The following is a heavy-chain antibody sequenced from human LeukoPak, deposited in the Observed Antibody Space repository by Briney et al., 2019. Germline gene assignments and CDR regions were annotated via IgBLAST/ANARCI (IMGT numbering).Heavy chain of an antibody. Sequence: PGGSLRLSCAASGFTFSSYSMNWVRQAPGKGLEWVSSISSSRSYIYYADSVKGRFTISRDNAKNSLYLQMNSLRAEDTAVYYCARADIGYYYDSSGYYSFDIWGQGTMVTVSS. V-gene: IGHV3-21*01. CDR3: ARADIGYYYDSSGYYSFDI. D-gene: IGHD3-22*01. CDR2: ISSSRSYI. J-gene: IGHJ3*02. CDR1: GFTFSSYS.